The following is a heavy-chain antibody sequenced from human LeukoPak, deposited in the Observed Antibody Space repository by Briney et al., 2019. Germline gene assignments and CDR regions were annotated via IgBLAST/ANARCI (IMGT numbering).Heavy chain of an antibody. CDR3: ARANGYCSGGSCYSEINWFDP. Sequence: SVKVSCKASGGTFSSYAISWVRQAPGQGLEWMGGIIPIFGAANYAQKFQGRVTITTDESTSTAYMELSSLRSEDTAVYYCARANGYCSGGSCYSEINWFDPWGQGTLVTVSS. CDR2: IIPIFGAA. CDR1: GGTFSSYA. J-gene: IGHJ5*02. D-gene: IGHD2-15*01. V-gene: IGHV1-69*05.